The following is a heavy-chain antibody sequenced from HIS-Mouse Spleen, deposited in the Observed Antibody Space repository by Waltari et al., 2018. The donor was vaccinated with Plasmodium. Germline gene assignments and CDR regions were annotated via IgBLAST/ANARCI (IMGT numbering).Heavy chain of an antibody. J-gene: IGHJ2*01. CDR3: ARVTSSGVYWYFDL. Sequence: QVQLQQWGAGLLKPSETLSLTCAVYGGSFSGYYWSWIRQPPGKGLEWIGEINQSGSTNYNPSLKSRGTISVDTSKNQFSLKLSSVTAADTAVYYCARVTSSGVYWYFDLWGRGTLVTVSS. D-gene: IGHD3-3*01. V-gene: IGHV4-34*01. CDR1: GGSFSGYY. CDR2: INQSGST.